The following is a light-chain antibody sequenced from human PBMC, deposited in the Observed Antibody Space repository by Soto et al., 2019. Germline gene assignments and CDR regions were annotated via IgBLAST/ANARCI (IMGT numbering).Light chain of an antibody. V-gene: IGKV3-15*01. CDR3: QQYNIWSSIT. J-gene: IGKJ5*01. CDR1: QGISSK. Sequence: EIVMTQSPATLSVSPGERATLSCRASQGISSKVGWYQQKPGQAPRLLIYGASTRATGVPPRFSGSGSGTEFTLTISSLHTEHFAVYYCQQYNIWSSITFGQGTRLEIK. CDR2: GAS.